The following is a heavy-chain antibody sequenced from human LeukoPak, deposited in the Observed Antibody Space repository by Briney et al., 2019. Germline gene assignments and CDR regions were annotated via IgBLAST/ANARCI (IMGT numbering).Heavy chain of an antibody. J-gene: IGHJ4*02. Sequence: AAVKVSCKASGYTFTSYGISWVRQAPGQGLEWMGWISAYNGNTNYAQKLQGRVTITRNTSISTAYMELSSLRSEDTAVYYCARDRRGAALDYWGQGTLVTVSS. D-gene: IGHD6-6*01. CDR3: ARDRRGAALDY. V-gene: IGHV1-18*01. CDR2: ISAYNGNT. CDR1: GYTFTSYG.